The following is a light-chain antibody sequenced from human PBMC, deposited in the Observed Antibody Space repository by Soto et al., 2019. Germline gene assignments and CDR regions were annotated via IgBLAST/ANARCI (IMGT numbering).Light chain of an antibody. CDR2: AAS. V-gene: IGKV1-39*01. Sequence: DIQMTQSPSSLSASVGDRVTITCQASQSISSYLNWDQQKPGKAPKLLIYAASSLQSGVPSRFSGRGSGTDFTLTISSLQPEDFATYYCQQTYSTPFTFGPGTKVDIK. J-gene: IGKJ3*01. CDR3: QQTYSTPFT. CDR1: QSISSY.